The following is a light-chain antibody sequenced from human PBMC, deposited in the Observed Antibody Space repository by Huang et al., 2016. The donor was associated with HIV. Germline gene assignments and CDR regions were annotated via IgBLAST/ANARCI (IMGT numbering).Light chain of an antibody. V-gene: IGKV3-15*01. CDR1: QSVNSY. CDR2: GAS. J-gene: IGKJ4*01. Sequence: IVMTQSPVTLSVSPGERATLSCRASQSVNSYLAWYQQKPGQAPRLLIDGASTRATGFPPRFSGSGSGTEFTLTISSLQSEDSAVYYCQQYNDWPPIFGGGTKVEIK. CDR3: QQYNDWPPI.